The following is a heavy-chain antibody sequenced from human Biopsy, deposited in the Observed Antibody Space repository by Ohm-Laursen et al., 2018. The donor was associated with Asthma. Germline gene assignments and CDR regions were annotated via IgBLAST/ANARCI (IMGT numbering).Heavy chain of an antibody. CDR3: ARGQKSTGDRWFDP. D-gene: IGHD7-27*01. J-gene: IGHJ5*02. CDR2: INPNSGGT. Sequence: VASVKVSCKASGYTFTSYAINWVRQATGQGPEWMGRINPNSGGTNYAQKFQGRVTMTSDTSISTAYMELSRLRSDDTALYYCARGQKSTGDRWFDPWGQGTLVTVSS. V-gene: IGHV1-2*06. CDR1: GYTFTSYA.